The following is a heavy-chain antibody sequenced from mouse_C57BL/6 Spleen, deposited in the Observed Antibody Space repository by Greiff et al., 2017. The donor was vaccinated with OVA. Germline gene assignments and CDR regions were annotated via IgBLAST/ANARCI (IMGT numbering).Heavy chain of an antibody. Sequence: QVHVKQPGAELVKPGASVKLSCKASGYTFTSYWMHWVKQRPGRGLEWIGRIDPNSGGTKYNEKFKSKATLTVDKPSSTAYMQLSSLTSEDSAVYYCARFPTVVAKGAMDYWGQGTSVTVSS. CDR1: GYTFTSYW. CDR3: ARFPTVVAKGAMDY. J-gene: IGHJ4*01. CDR2: IDPNSGGT. V-gene: IGHV1-72*01. D-gene: IGHD1-1*01.